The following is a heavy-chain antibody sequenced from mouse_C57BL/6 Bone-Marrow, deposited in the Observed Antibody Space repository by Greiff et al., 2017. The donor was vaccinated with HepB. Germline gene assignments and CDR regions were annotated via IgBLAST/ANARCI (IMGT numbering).Heavy chain of an antibody. D-gene: IGHD2-2*01. CDR2: IDPSDSYT. V-gene: IGHV1-59*01. CDR1: GYTFTSYW. J-gene: IGHJ2*01. CDR3: ARRRGLWFDY. Sequence: QVHVKQPGAELVRPGTSVKLSCKASGYTFTSYWMHWVKQRPGQGLEWIGVIDPSDSYTNYNQKFKGKATLTVDTSSSTAYMQLSSLTSEDSAVYYCARRRGLWFDYWGQGTTLTVSS.